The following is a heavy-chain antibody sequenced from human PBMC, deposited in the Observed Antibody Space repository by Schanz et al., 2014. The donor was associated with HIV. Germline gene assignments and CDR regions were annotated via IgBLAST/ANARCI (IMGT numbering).Heavy chain of an antibody. V-gene: IGHV3-33*08. CDR3: ARGFQGFDY. D-gene: IGHD3-10*01. CDR1: GFTFNNYA. CDR2: IYYDGTNK. J-gene: IGHJ4*02. Sequence: VQLLDSGGGLVQPGGSLRLSCVASGFTFNNYAMTWVRQAPGKGLEWVPLIYYDGTNKYYTDSVKGRFTISRDNSKNTLYLQMNSLRAEDTSVYYCARGFQGFDYWGQGTLVTVSS.